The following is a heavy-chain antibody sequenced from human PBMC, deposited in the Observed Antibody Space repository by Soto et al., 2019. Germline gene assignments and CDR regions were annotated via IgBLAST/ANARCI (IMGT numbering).Heavy chain of an antibody. CDR3: ARGSGAVAIPGALFDP. D-gene: IGHD6-13*01. J-gene: IGHJ5*02. CDR1: GYTFTGYY. Sequence: GASVKVSCKASGYTFTGYYMHWVRQAPGQGLEWMGWRNPNSGGTNYAQKFQGWVAMTRDTSISTAYMELSRLRSDDTAVYYCARGSGAVAIPGALFDPWGQGTLVTVSS. CDR2: RNPNSGGT. V-gene: IGHV1-2*04.